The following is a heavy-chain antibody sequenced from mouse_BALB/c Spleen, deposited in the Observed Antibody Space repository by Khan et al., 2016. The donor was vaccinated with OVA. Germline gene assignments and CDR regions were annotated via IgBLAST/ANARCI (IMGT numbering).Heavy chain of an antibody. CDR2: IYPGTDNS. Sequence: QVQLKEPGAELVRPGASVKLSCKTSGYIFTSYWIHWVKQRSGQGLEWIARIYPGTDNSYYNEKFKDKATLTADKSSSTAYMHLSSLKSEDSDVYFCAREEALYHFDHWGQGTTLTVSS. CDR1: GYIFTSYW. V-gene: IGHV1-76*01. D-gene: IGHD3-2*02. CDR3: AREEALYHFDH. J-gene: IGHJ2*01.